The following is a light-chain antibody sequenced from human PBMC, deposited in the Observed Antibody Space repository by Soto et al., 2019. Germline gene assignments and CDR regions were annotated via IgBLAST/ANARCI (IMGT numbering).Light chain of an antibody. V-gene: IGKV1-5*01. CDR1: QSPGTW. CDR2: DVS. J-gene: IGKJ4*01. CDR3: QQYFSYPLT. Sequence: DIQMTQSPSTLSASVGDRVIITCRASQSPGTWLAWYQQKPGTAPVLLIYDVSRLESGVPSRCSGSGSGTEFTLTISSLQPDDFATYYCQQYFSYPLTFGGGTKVAVK.